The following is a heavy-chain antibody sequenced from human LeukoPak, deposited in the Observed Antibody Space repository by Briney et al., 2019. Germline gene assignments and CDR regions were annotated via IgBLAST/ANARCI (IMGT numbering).Heavy chain of an antibody. J-gene: IGHJ6*03. CDR3: ARETDQGGRYYMDV. CDR2: IWYDGSNK. V-gene: IGHV3-33*01. Sequence: GGSLRLSCAASGFTFSSYGMHWVRQAPGKGLEWVAVIWYDGSNKYYADSVKGRFTISRDNSKNTLYLQMNRLRAEDTAVYYCARETDQGGRYYMDVWGKGTTVTVSS. D-gene: IGHD3-16*01. CDR1: GFTFSSYG.